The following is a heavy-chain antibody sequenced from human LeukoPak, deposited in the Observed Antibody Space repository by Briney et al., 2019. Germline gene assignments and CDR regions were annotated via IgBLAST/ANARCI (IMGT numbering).Heavy chain of an antibody. CDR3: ARVPYYYDSSGYPLGAFDI. CDR1: GGSISSGSYY. D-gene: IGHD3-22*01. Sequence: SETLSLTCTVSGGSISSGSYYCSWIRQPAGKGLEWIGRIYTSGSTNYNPSLKSRVTISVDTSKNQSSLKLSSVTAADTAVYYCARVPYYYDSSGYPLGAFDIWGQGTTVTVSS. J-gene: IGHJ3*02. V-gene: IGHV4-61*02. CDR2: IYTSGST.